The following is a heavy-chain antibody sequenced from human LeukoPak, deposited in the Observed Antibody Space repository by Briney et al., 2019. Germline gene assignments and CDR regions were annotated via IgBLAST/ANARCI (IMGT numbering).Heavy chain of an antibody. CDR3: ARGVPAATDY. J-gene: IGHJ4*02. D-gene: IGHD2-2*01. V-gene: IGHV4-59*13. CDR2: IYYSGST. CDR1: GGSISSYY. Sequence: SETLSLTCIVSGGSISSYYWSWIRQPPGKGLEWIGYIYYSGSTNYNPSLKSRVTISVDTSKNQFSLKLSSVTAADTAVYYCARGVPAATDYWGQGTLVTVSS.